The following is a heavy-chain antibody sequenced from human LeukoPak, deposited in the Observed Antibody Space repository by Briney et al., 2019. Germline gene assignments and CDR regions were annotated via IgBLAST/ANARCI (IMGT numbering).Heavy chain of an antibody. CDR1: GFTLSSYW. Sequence: GGSLRLSCAASGFTLSSYWMHWVRQAPGKGLVWVSRINSDGSSTSYADSVKGLFTISRDNAKNTLYLQMTILTAEDTAVYYCARDSRDGYIDYWGQGTLVTVSS. J-gene: IGHJ4*02. CDR3: ARDSRDGYIDY. D-gene: IGHD5-24*01. V-gene: IGHV3-74*01. CDR2: INSDGSST.